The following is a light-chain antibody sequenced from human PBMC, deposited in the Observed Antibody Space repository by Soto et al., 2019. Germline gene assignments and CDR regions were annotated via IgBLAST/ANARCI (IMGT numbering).Light chain of an antibody. CDR1: QTVASSS. J-gene: IGKJ1*01. CDR3: HYGTSLPWT. Sequence: EIVLTQSRGTLSMSPGDTATLYCRASQTVASSSLAWYQQKPGQAPRLLIGGSSTRATGIPDRFSGSGSGADFTLIITRLEPEDFAVYYCHYGTSLPWTFGQGTKVDIK. V-gene: IGKV3-20*01. CDR2: GSS.